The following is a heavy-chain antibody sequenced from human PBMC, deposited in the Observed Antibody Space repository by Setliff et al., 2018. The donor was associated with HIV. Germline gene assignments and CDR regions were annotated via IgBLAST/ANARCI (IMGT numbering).Heavy chain of an antibody. J-gene: IGHJ5*02. CDR1: NGSISSSSYF. V-gene: IGHV4-39*07. D-gene: IGHD3-3*01. CDR3: ARDRGSYNFWSGLARGDNWFDP. CDR2: IFYSGST. Sequence: SETLSLTCTVSNGSISSSSYFWGWIRQPPGKGLEWIGNIFYSGSTYYNPSLKSRVLISVDTSKNQFSLNLTSVTAADTAVYYCARDRGSYNFWSGLARGDNWFDPWGQGTLVTVSS.